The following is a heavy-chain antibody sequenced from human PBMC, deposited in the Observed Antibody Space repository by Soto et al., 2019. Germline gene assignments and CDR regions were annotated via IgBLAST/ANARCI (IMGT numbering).Heavy chain of an antibody. CDR2: ISYDGSNK. J-gene: IGHJ4*02. CDR1: GFTFSSYG. V-gene: IGHV3-30*18. D-gene: IGHD7-27*01. CDR3: AKDSHPTANSYFDY. Sequence: GGSLRLSCAASGFTFSSYGVHWVRQAPGKGLEWVAVISYDGSNKYYADSVKGRFTISRDNSKNTLYLQMNSLRAEDTAVYYCAKDSHPTANSYFDYWGQGTLVTVS.